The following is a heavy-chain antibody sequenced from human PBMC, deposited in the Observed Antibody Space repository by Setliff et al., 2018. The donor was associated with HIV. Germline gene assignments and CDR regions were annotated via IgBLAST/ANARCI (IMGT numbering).Heavy chain of an antibody. V-gene: IGHV1-69*13. CDR2: IIPVFATA. CDR1: AVTPSNYA. D-gene: IGHD1-26*01. CDR3: ARGTGSYSYFDS. J-gene: IGHJ4*02. Sequence: ASVKVSCKVSAVTPSNYALNWVRQAPGQGLEWMGAIIPVFATANYAQKFQGRVTITADESTLTAYMELSSLTSEDTAVYFCARGTGSYSYFDSWGLGTLVTV.